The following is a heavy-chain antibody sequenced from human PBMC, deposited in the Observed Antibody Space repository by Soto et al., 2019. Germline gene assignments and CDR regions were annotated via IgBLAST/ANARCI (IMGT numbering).Heavy chain of an antibody. D-gene: IGHD6-19*01. CDR2: IYGGGTT. J-gene: IGHJ4*02. V-gene: IGHV3-53*01. CDR3: VQTTGWPGFDF. CDR1: GFAVSSKY. Sequence: EVQLVESGGGLIQPGGSLRLSCAASGFAVSSKYMTWVRQAPGKGLEWVSVIYGGGTTYYADSVKGRFTISRDTSKNTLYLQMNRLRAEVTAVYYCVQTTGWPGFDFWGQGTLVTVSS.